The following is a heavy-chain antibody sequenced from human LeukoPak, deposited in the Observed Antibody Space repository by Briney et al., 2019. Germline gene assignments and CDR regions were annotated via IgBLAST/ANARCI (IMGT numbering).Heavy chain of an antibody. CDR2: IHSGGNT. CDR3: ARARTLTTSFGWFDP. J-gene: IGHJ5*02. CDR1: GFTVSGNY. Sequence: GGSLRLSCAASGFTVSGNYMSWVRQAPGKGLEWASFIHSGGNTYYADSVKARFTISRDNSKNTLYLQMNSLRAEDTAVYYCARARTLTTSFGWFDPWGQGTLVTVSS. V-gene: IGHV3-53*01. D-gene: IGHD4-11*01.